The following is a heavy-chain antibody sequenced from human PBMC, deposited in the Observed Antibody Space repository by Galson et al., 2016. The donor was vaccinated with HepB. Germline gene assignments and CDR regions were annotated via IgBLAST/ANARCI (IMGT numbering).Heavy chain of an antibody. V-gene: IGHV3-30*18. CDR1: GFTFSGYG. CDR2: DSMDGRRK. D-gene: IGHD1-26*01. Sequence: SLRLSCAASGFTFSGYGMHWVRQAPGKGLEWLAADSMDGRRKFYADSVKGRFTISRDNSKNTLSLQMNSLRAEDTAVYYCVQGSTAPAVWGKGTTVTVSS. J-gene: IGHJ6*04. CDR3: VQGSTAPAV.